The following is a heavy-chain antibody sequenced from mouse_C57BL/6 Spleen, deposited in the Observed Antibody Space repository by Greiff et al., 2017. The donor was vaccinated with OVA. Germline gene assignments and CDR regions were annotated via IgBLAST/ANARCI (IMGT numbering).Heavy chain of an antibody. Sequence: EVQLQQSGPELVKPGASVKISCKASGYTFTDYYMNWVKQSHGKSLEWIGDINPNNGGTSYNQKFKGKATLSVDKSSSTAYMELRSLTSEDSAVYYCARYSNYFMFAYWGQGTLVTVSA. J-gene: IGHJ3*01. V-gene: IGHV1-26*01. CDR3: ARYSNYFMFAY. CDR1: GYTFTDYY. CDR2: INPNNGGT. D-gene: IGHD2-5*01.